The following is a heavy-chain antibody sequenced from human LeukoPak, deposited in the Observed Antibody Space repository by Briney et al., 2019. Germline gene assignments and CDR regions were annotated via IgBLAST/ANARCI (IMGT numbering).Heavy chain of an antibody. CDR1: GFTFSSRW. Sequence: GGSLRLSCAASGFTFSSRWMHWVRQAPGKGLVWVSQINPDGSSTTYADSVKGRLTISRDNAKNTLYLQMNSLRDEDTAVYYCARDLYDFWSGRKYYFDYWGQGTLVAVSS. D-gene: IGHD3-3*01. CDR3: ARDLYDFWSGRKYYFDY. V-gene: IGHV3-74*01. CDR2: INPDGSST. J-gene: IGHJ4*02.